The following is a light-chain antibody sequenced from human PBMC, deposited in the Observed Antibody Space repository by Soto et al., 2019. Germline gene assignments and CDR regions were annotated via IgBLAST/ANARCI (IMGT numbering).Light chain of an antibody. J-gene: IGKJ1*01. Sequence: ELVLTQSPGTLSLSPGEIATLSCRASQSVSNNYLAWYKQKPGQAPRLLIYGASNRATSIPDRFSGSGSGTDFTLTISRLEPEDFAVYYCQQYGSSGTFGQGTKVDIK. CDR1: QSVSNNY. CDR2: GAS. V-gene: IGKV3-20*01. CDR3: QQYGSSGT.